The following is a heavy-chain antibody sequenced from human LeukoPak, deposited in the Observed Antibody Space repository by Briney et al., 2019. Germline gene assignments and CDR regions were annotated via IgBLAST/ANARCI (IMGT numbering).Heavy chain of an antibody. V-gene: IGHV4-59*01. Sequence: SETLSLTCTVSGGSISSYYWSWIRQPPGKGPEWIGYIYYSGSTNYNPSLKSRVTISVDTSKNQFSLKLSSVTAADTAVYYCARTFYGGKPSDYWGQGTLVTVSS. J-gene: IGHJ4*02. D-gene: IGHD4/OR15-4a*01. CDR2: IYYSGST. CDR3: ARTFYGGKPSDY. CDR1: GGSISSYY.